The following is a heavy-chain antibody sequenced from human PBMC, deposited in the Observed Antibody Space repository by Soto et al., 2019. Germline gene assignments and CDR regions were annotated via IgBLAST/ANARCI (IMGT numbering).Heavy chain of an antibody. Sequence: SETLSLTCAVYGGSFSGYYWSWIRQPPGKGLEWIGEINHSGSTNYNPSLKSRVTISVDTSKNQFSLKLSSVTAADTAVYYCARYYYDSSNSNWGQGTLVTVSS. CDR3: ARYYYDSSNSN. CDR2: INHSGST. D-gene: IGHD3-22*01. J-gene: IGHJ4*02. V-gene: IGHV4-34*01. CDR1: GGSFSGYY.